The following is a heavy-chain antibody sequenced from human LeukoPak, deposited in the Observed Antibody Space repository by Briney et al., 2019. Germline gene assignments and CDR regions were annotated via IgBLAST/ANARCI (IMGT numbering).Heavy chain of an antibody. V-gene: IGHV3-9*03. CDR1: GFTFDDYA. CDR2: ISWNSGSI. D-gene: IGHD3-3*01. J-gene: IGHJ4*02. CDR3: AKDSSGFYDYFDY. Sequence: SGGSLRLSCAASGFTFDDYAMHWVRQAPGKGLEWVSGISWNSGSIGYADSVKGRFTISRDNAKNSLYLQMNSLRAEDMALYYCAKDSSGFYDYFDYWGQGTLVTVSS.